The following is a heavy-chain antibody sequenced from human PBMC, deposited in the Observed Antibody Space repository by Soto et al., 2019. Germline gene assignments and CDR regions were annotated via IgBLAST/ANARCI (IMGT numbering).Heavy chain of an antibody. J-gene: IGHJ1*01. Sequence: SETLSLTCTVSGGSISSYYWSWIRQPPGKGLEWIGYIYYSGSTNYNPSLKGRVTISVDTSKNQFSLKLSSVTAADTAVYYCARTYSSGWYGGYFQHWGQGTLVTVSS. V-gene: IGHV4-59*01. CDR2: IYYSGST. D-gene: IGHD6-19*01. CDR1: GGSISSYY. CDR3: ARTYSSGWYGGYFQH.